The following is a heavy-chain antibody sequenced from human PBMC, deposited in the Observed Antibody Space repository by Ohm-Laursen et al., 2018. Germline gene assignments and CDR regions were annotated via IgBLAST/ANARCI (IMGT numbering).Heavy chain of an antibody. V-gene: IGHV3-74*01. Sequence: SLRLSCAASGFTFNIYWMHWVRQAPGKGLMWVSRIKGDGTITNYADSVRGRFTISRDTAKNTLYLQMNSLRVEDTAVYYCARNPYDYWGQGTLVTVSS. CDR2: IKGDGTIT. CDR3: ARNPYDY. D-gene: IGHD1-14*01. CDR1: GFTFNIYW. J-gene: IGHJ4*02.